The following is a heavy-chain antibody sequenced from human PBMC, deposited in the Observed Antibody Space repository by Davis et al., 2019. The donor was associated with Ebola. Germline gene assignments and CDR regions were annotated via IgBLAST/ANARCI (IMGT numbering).Heavy chain of an antibody. V-gene: IGHV5-51*01. CDR1: GYSFTNYW. D-gene: IGHD3-22*01. Sequence: ESLKISCKGSGYSFTNYWIAWVRQTPAKGLEWMGIIYAGDSDTRYSPSFEGQVTISVDRSISTAYLQWSGLKASDTAMYYCAKQESLYGSSDYWGQGTLVTVSS. CDR2: IYAGDSDT. J-gene: IGHJ4*02. CDR3: AKQESLYGSSDY.